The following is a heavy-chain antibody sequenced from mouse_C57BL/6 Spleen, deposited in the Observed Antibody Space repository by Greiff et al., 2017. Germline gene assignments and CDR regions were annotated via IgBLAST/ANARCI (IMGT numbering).Heavy chain of an antibody. CDR2: IDPENGET. Sequence: VQLQQSGAELVKPGASVKLSCTASGFNIKDYYMHWVKQRTGQGLEWIGRIDPENGETKYAQKFQGKATITADTSSTTAYLQLSSLTAEDTAVYYCASDGSGPYYFDYWGKGTTLTVSS. J-gene: IGHJ2*01. V-gene: IGHV14-2*01. CDR3: ASDGSGPYYFDY. D-gene: IGHD1-1*01. CDR1: GFNIKDYY.